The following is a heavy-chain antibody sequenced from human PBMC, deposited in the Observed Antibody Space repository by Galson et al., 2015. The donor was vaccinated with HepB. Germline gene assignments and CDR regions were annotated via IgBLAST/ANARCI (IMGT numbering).Heavy chain of an antibody. D-gene: IGHD6-6*01. CDR2: IIPIFGTA. V-gene: IGHV1-69*13. Sequence: SVKVSCKASGGTFSSYAISWVRQAPGQGLEWMGGIIPIFGTANYAQKFQGRVTITADESTSTAYMELSSLRSEDTAVYYCAVSGLVRRDYYFGMDVWGQGTTVTVSS. J-gene: IGHJ6*02. CDR3: AVSGLVRRDYYFGMDV. CDR1: GGTFSSYA.